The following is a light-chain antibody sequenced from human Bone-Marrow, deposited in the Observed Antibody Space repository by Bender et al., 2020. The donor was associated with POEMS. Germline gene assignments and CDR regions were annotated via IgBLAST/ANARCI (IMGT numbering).Light chain of an antibody. J-gene: IGLJ3*02. CDR1: SSDVGNYNL. Sequence: QSALTQPASVSGSPGQAITISCTGTSSDVGNYNLVSWYQQHPGKAPKLMIFDVTKRPSGVSNRFSGSKSGFTASLTISGLQAEDEADYYCCSYTTTYTWVFGGGTKLTVL. V-gene: IGLV2-23*02. CDR2: DVT. CDR3: CSYTTTYTWV.